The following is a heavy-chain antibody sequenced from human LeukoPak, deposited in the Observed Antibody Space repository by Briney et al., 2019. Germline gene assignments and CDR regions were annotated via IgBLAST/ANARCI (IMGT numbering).Heavy chain of an antibody. CDR3: ARQEYSSSSFDY. J-gene: IGHJ4*02. Sequence: PSETLSLTCTVSGGSISSYYWSWIRQPPGKGLEWIGYIYNSGSTNYNPSLKSRVTISVDTSKNQFSLKLSSVTAADTAVYYCARQEYSSSSFDYWGQGTLVTVSS. D-gene: IGHD6-6*01. CDR2: IYNSGST. CDR1: GGSISSYY. V-gene: IGHV4-59*01.